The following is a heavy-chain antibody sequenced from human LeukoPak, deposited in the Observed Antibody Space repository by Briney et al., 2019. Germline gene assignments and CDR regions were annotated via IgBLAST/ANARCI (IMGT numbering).Heavy chain of an antibody. Sequence: SETLSLTCTLSGGSITSSSYYWGWVRQPPGKGLELIGSIYNGGSTYYNPSLESRVTISVDTSKNQFSLRLSSVTAADMAVYYCARGANYIWGSLYYFDYWGQGTLVTVSS. CDR3: ARGANYIWGSLYYFDY. V-gene: IGHV4-39*07. J-gene: IGHJ4*02. D-gene: IGHD3-16*01. CDR1: GGSITSSSYY. CDR2: IYNGGST.